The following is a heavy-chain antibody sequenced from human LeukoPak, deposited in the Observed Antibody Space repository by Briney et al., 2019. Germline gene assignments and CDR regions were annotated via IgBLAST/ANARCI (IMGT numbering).Heavy chain of an antibody. CDR1: GFTFDDYA. D-gene: IGHD3-10*01. CDR2: ISWNSGSI. V-gene: IGHV3-9*01. CDR3: ARPFITMVRGVIGY. J-gene: IGHJ4*02. Sequence: GGSLRLSCAASGFTFDDYAMHWVRQAPGKGLEWVSGISWNSGSIGYADSVKGRFTISRDNAKNTLYLQMNSLRAEDTAVYYCARPFITMVRGVIGYWGQGTLVTVSS.